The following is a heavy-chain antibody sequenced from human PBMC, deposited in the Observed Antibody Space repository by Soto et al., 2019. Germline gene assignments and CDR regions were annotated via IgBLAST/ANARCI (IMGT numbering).Heavy chain of an antibody. V-gene: IGHV1-3*01. D-gene: IGHD1-26*01. CDR1: GYTFTRYA. J-gene: IGHJ6*02. CDR2: INAGNGNT. CDR3: VSDRGRGGSYYIYFYGLDV. Sequence: GASVKVSCKASGYTFTRYAMHWERQAPGQRLEWMGWINAGNGNTKYSQKFQGRVTIIRDTSASTAYMELSSLRSEDTAVYYCVSDRGRGGSYYIYFYGLDVWGQGSTVTVSS.